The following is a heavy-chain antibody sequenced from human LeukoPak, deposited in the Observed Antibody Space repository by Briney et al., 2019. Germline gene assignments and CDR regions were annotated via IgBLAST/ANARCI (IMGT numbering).Heavy chain of an antibody. CDR1: GFTFRSYW. CDR3: ARDVGGSLDY. V-gene: IGHV3-7*01. J-gene: IGHJ4*02. CDR2: IKEDESAK. D-gene: IGHD1-26*01. Sequence: GGSLRLSCAASGFTFRSYWMAWVRQAPGKGLEWVANIKEDESAKHQADSVKGRFTISRGNAQNSVYLQMSSLRGEDTAVYYCARDVGGSLDYWGQGTLVTVSS.